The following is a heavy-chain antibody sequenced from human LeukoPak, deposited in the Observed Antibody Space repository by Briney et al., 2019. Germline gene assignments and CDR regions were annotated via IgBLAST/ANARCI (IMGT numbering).Heavy chain of an antibody. J-gene: IGHJ4*02. D-gene: IGHD3-3*01. CDR3: ASRSSIWSGYQDTLYYFDS. Sequence: PSETLSLTCTVSGCSISSYYWSWIRQPPGKRLEWIGHIYYSGSTIYNPSLKGRVTISVDTSKNQFTLKLSSVTAADTAVYYCASRSSIWSGYQDTLYYFDSWGQGTLVTVSS. CDR2: IYYSGST. V-gene: IGHV4-59*01. CDR1: GCSISSYY.